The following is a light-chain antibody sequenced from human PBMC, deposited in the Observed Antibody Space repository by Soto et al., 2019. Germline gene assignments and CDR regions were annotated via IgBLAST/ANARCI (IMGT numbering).Light chain of an antibody. Sequence: QAVVTQPPSASATPGQSVTISCSGGTSNIGRNTVTWYQQLPEAAPTLLIYSDNQRPSGVPDRFSGSKSGTSAFLAISGLRSEDEADYFCAAWDDSLIGQVFGGGTQLTVL. V-gene: IGLV1-44*01. CDR2: SDN. CDR3: AAWDDSLIGQV. CDR1: TSNIGRNT. J-gene: IGLJ3*02.